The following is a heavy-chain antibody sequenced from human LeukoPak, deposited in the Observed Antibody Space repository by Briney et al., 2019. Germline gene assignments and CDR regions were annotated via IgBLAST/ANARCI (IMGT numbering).Heavy chain of an antibody. J-gene: IGHJ4*02. CDR1: GFTFSSYA. D-gene: IGHD5-18*01. Sequence: GGSLRLSCAASGFTFSSYAMHWVRQAPGKGLEWVAVISYDGSNKYYADSVKGRFTISRDNAKNSLYLQMNSLRAEDTAVYYCARDRPRGYSFDYWGQGTLVTVSS. V-gene: IGHV3-30-3*01. CDR2: ISYDGSNK. CDR3: ARDRPRGYSFDY.